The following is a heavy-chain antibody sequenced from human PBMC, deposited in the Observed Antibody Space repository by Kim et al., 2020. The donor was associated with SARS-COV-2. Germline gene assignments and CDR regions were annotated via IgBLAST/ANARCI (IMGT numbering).Heavy chain of an antibody. CDR1: GYTFTSYA. J-gene: IGHJ4*02. Sequence: ASVKVSCKASGYTFTSYAMNWVRQAPGQGLEWMGWINTNTGNPTYAQGFTGRFVFSLDTSVSTAYLQISSLKAEDTAVYYCARSITIFGVVSRSVDYWGQGTLVTVSS. CDR3: ARSITIFGVVSRSVDY. V-gene: IGHV7-4-1*02. CDR2: INTNTGNP. D-gene: IGHD3-3*01.